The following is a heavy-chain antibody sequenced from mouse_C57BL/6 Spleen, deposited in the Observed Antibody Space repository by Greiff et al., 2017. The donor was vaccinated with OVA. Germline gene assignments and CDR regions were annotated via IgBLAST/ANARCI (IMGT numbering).Heavy chain of an antibody. CDR2: ISSGSSTI. V-gene: IGHV5-17*01. CDR3: AWRGYYDYVFAY. CDR1: GFTFSDYG. D-gene: IGHD2-4*01. Sequence: EVQRVESGGGLVKPGGSLKLSCAASGFTFSDYGMHWVRQAPEKGLEWVAYISSGSSTIYYADTVKGRFTIPRDNATNTLFLQMTSLGSEDAAMYYCAWRGYYDYVFAYWGQGILVTVSA. J-gene: IGHJ3*01.